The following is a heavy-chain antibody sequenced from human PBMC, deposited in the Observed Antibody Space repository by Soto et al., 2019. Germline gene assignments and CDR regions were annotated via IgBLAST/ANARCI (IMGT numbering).Heavy chain of an antibody. V-gene: IGHV1-69*13. CDR1: GGTFSNYA. J-gene: IGHJ6*02. Sequence: SVKVSCKASGGTFSNYAISWVRQAPGQGLEWMGGIIPIFGTANYAQKFQGRVTITADESTSTAYMELSSLRSEDTAVYYCARDHAGYDSSGYPRMDVWGQGTTVTVSS. D-gene: IGHD3-22*01. CDR2: IIPIFGTA. CDR3: ARDHAGYDSSGYPRMDV.